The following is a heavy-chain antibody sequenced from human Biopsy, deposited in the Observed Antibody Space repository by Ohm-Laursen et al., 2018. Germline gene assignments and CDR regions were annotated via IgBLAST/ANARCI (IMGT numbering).Heavy chain of an antibody. V-gene: IGHV4-59*13. D-gene: IGHD1-14*01. CDR1: GASIARYY. Sequence: SEPLSLTCTVSGASIARYYWTWIRQSPGKGLEWIAYIYYSGRPNYNPSLKGRVVISVDRSRNQFFLKLTSATAADTAIYYCARGDRYNVDHYVMDAWGQGTVVTVSS. CDR2: IYYSGRP. J-gene: IGHJ3*01. CDR3: ARGDRYNVDHYVMDA.